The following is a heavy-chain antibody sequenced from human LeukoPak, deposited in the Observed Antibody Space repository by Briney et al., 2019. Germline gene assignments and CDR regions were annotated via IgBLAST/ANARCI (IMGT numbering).Heavy chain of an antibody. CDR2: IYYSGST. J-gene: IGHJ5*02. D-gene: IGHD4-11*01. V-gene: IGHV4-59*01. CDR1: GGSISSYY. Sequence: SETLSLTCTVSGGSISSYYWSWIRQPPGKGLEWIGYIYYSGSTNYNPSLKSRVTISVDTSKNQFSLKLSSVTAADTAVYYCARDANDYSVANWFDPWGQGTLVTVSS. CDR3: ARDANDYSVANWFDP.